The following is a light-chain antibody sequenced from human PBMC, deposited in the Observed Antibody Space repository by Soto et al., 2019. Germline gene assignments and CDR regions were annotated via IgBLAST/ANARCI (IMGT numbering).Light chain of an antibody. CDR2: EAS. Sequence: DIQMTQSPATLSASVGDSVTITCRASQSISKWLAWYQLKPGKAPKLLIHEASNLHSGVSSRFTGSGSGTDFTLTITSLQPEDFATYYCQQYKSYCTFGQGTRVDLK. CDR1: QSISKW. V-gene: IGKV1-5*03. J-gene: IGKJ1*01. CDR3: QQYKSYCT.